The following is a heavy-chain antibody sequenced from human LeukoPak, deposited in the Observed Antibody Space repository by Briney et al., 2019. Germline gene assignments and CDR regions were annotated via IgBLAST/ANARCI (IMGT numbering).Heavy chain of an antibody. CDR1: GFTFSSYG. CDR3: AKSLAIDY. V-gene: IGHV3-30*18. CDR2: ISYDGSNK. J-gene: IGHJ4*02. Sequence: GRSLRLSCAASGFTFSSYGMHWVRQAPGKGLEWVAVISYDGSNKYYADSVKGRFTISRDNSKNTLYLQMSSLRAEDTAVYYCAKSLAIDYWGQGTLVTVSS.